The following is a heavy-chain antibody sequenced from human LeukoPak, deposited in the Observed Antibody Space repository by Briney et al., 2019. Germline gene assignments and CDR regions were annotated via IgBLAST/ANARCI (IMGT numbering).Heavy chain of an antibody. D-gene: IGHD6-13*01. CDR1: GFTFSSYA. CDR2: ISYDGSNK. Sequence: GGSLRLSCAASGFTFSSYAMHWVRQAPGKGLEWVAVISYDGSNKYYADSVKGRFTISRDNSKNTLYLQMNSLRAEDTAVYYCARDKGSSWYAYYGMDVWGQGTTVTVSS. CDR3: ARDKGSSWYAYYGMDV. J-gene: IGHJ6*02. V-gene: IGHV3-30-3*01.